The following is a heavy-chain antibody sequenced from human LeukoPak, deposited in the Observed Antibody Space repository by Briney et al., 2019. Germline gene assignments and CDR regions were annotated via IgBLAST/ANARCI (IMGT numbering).Heavy chain of an antibody. J-gene: IGHJ4*02. CDR1: GFTFSSYA. V-gene: IGHV3-30-3*01. CDR3: ARSYGSGSYYYFDY. CDR2: ISYDGSNK. D-gene: IGHD3-10*01. Sequence: PGGSLRLSCAASGFTFSSYAMPWVRQAPGKGLEWVAVISYDGSNKYYADSVKGRFTISRDNSKNTLYLQMNSLRAEDTAVYYCARSYGSGSYYYFDYWGQGTLVTVPS.